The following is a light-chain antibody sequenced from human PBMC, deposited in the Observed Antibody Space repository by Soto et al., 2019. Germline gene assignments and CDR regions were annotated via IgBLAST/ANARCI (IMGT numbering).Light chain of an antibody. V-gene: IGKV1-5*03. CDR1: QSISSW. CDR3: HQYNSYWT. Sequence: DIQMTQSPSTLSESVGDRVTITCRASQSISSWLAWYQQKPGKAPKLLFYKASSLESVVPSRFSGSGSGTEFTLTNSSLQPDHFATYYCHQYNSYWTFGQGTKVDI. CDR2: KAS. J-gene: IGKJ1*01.